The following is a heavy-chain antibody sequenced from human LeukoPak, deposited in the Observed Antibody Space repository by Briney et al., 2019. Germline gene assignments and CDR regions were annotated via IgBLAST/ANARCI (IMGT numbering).Heavy chain of an antibody. V-gene: IGHV3-30*02. CDR1: RFTFSSYG. CDR2: IRYEGSNK. Sequence: PGGSLRLSCAASRFTFSSYGMHWVRQAPGKGLEWVAFIRYEGSNKYYADPVKGRFTISRDNAKNRLYLQMHSLRAEDTAVYYCAKDGVAAAAFAGYYYYMDVWGKGTTVTVSS. J-gene: IGHJ6*03. D-gene: IGHD6-13*01. CDR3: AKDGVAAAAFAGYYYYMDV.